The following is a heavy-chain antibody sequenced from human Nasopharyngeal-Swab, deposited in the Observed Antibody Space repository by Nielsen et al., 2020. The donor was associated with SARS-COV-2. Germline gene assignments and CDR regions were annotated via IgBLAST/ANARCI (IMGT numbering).Heavy chain of an antibody. Sequence: GESLKISCAASGFTFSSYSMNWVRQAPGKGLEWVSSISSSSSYIYYADSVKGRFTISRDNAKNSLYLQMNSLRAEDTAVYYCARDLYSSGGKYYYYGMDVWGQGTTVTVSS. J-gene: IGHJ6*02. CDR3: ARDLYSSGGKYYYYGMDV. CDR2: ISSSSSYI. CDR1: GFTFSSYS. D-gene: IGHD6-19*01. V-gene: IGHV3-21*01.